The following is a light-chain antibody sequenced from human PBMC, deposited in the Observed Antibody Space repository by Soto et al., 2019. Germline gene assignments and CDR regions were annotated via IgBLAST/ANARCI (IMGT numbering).Light chain of an antibody. Sequence: QSVLTQPASVSGSPGQSITISCTVTSSDVGSYNLVSWYQQHPGKAPKLMIYEGSKRPSGVSNRFSGSKSGNTASLTISGLQAEDEADYYCSSHTSSSTSYVFGTGTKVTVL. J-gene: IGLJ1*01. CDR3: SSHTSSSTSYV. V-gene: IGLV2-14*02. CDR1: SSDVGSYNL. CDR2: EGS.